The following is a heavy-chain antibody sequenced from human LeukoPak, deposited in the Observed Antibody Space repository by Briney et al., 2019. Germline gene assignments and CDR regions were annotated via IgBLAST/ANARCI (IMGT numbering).Heavy chain of an antibody. V-gene: IGHV4-39*01. CDR2: IYYSGST. Sequence: SETLSLTCTVSGASISSSSFYWGWIRQPPGKGLEWIGSIYYSGSTYYNPSLKSRVTISVDTSKNQFSLKLSSVTAADTAMYYCAIGGAAGTLDYWGQGTLVTVSS. CDR1: GASISSSSFY. D-gene: IGHD6-13*01. CDR3: AIGGAAGTLDY. J-gene: IGHJ4*02.